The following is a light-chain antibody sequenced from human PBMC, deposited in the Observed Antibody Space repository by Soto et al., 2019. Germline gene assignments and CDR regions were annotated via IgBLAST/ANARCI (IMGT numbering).Light chain of an antibody. V-gene: IGLV2-8*01. J-gene: IGLJ2*01. Sequence: QSVLTQPPSASGSPGQSVTISCTGTSSDVGGYNYVSWYQQHPGKAPKLMIYEVTKRPSGVPDRFSGSKSGNTASLTVSGLQAEDEADYYCSSYAGSNFVVFGGGPKVTVL. CDR1: SSDVGGYNY. CDR3: SSYAGSNFVV. CDR2: EVT.